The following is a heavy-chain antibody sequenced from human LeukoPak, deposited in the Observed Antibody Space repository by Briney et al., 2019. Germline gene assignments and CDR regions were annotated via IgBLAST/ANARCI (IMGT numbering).Heavy chain of an antibody. CDR2: ISGSGGST. CDR1: GFTFSSYA. J-gene: IGHJ6*02. D-gene: IGHD7-27*01. CDR3: AKPQLGTDYYYGMDV. Sequence: GGSLRLSCAASGFTFSSYAMSWVRQAPGKGLEWVSAISGSGGSTYYADSVKGRFTISKDNSKNTLYLQMNSLRAEDTAVYYCAKPQLGTDYYYGMDVWGQGTTVTASS. V-gene: IGHV3-23*01.